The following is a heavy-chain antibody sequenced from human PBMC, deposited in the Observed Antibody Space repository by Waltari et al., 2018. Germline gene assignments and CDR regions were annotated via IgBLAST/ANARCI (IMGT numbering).Heavy chain of an antibody. D-gene: IGHD2-15*01. CDR3: ARGDIVVVVASHYYYYMDV. Sequence: QVQLVQSGAEVKKPGASVKVSCKASGYTFTGYYMNWVRQAPGQGLEWMGWINPNSGGTNYAQKFQGRVTMTRDTSISTAYMELSRLRSDDTAVYYCARGDIVVVVASHYYYYMDVWGKGTTVTVSS. CDR2: INPNSGGT. V-gene: IGHV1-2*02. J-gene: IGHJ6*03. CDR1: GYTFTGYY.